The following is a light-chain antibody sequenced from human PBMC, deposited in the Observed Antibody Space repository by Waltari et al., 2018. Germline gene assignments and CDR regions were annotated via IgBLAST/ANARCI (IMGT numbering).Light chain of an antibody. CDR1: SSDVGGYDY. J-gene: IGLJ3*02. CDR3: CSYKRGATWV. CDR2: DVV. V-gene: IGLV2-14*03. Sequence: QSVLTQPASVSGSPGQSITISCTGTSSDVGGYDYVPWYQQSPGTAPKLIIYDVVKRPSGVSTRFSASKSDNTASLTISGLQAEDEGDYYCCSYKRGATWVFGGGTALTVL.